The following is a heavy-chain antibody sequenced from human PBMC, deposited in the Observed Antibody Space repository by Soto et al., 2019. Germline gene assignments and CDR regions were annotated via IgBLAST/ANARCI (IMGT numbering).Heavy chain of an antibody. J-gene: IGHJ4*02. CDR3: AKGSVLLWFGEFLKRRNELNPYYFDY. CDR1: GFTFSSYA. CDR2: ISGSGGTT. Sequence: GGSLRLSCAASGFTFSSYAMSWVRQAPGKGLEWVSAISGSGGTTNYAASVKGRFTISRDNSKNTLYLQMNSLRAEDTAVYFCAKGSVLLWFGEFLKRRNELNPYYFDYWGQGTLVTVSS. V-gene: IGHV3-23*01. D-gene: IGHD3-10*01.